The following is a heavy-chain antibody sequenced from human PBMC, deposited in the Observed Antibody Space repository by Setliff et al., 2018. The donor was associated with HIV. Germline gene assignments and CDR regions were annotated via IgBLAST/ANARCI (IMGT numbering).Heavy chain of an antibody. CDR1: GGSFSGYY. D-gene: IGHD3-3*01. Sequence: SETLSLTCAIYGGSFSGYYWSWIRQSPGKGLEWIGEINHSGSTKYNPSLKSRVTISVDTSKNQFSLKLSSVTAADTAVYYCARGTAYYNFWSGYSQDYYYYMDVWGKGTTVTVSS. CDR3: ARGTAYYNFWSGYSQDYYYYMDV. V-gene: IGHV4-34*01. J-gene: IGHJ6*03. CDR2: INHSGST.